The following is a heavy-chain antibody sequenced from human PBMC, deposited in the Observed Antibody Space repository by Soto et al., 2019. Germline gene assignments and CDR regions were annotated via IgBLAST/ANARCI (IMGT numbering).Heavy chain of an antibody. D-gene: IGHD3-3*01. CDR1: GFTFDDYA. V-gene: IGHV3-9*01. CDR3: AKDIGRYDFWSGHIYYYYGMDV. Sequence: PGGSLRLSCAASGFTFDDYAMHLVRQAPGKGLECVSGISWNSGSIGYADSVKGRFTISRDNAKNSLYLQMNSLRAEDTALYYCAKDIGRYDFWSGHIYYYYGMDVWGQGTTVTVSS. CDR2: ISWNSGSI. J-gene: IGHJ6*02.